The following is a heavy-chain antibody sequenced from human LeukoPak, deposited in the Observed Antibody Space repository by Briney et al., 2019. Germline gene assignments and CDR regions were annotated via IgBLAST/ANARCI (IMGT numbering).Heavy chain of an antibody. Sequence: GASVKVSCKAAGHTFTGYYMFWVRQAPGQGLEWMGRINPNSGGTNYAQKFQGRVTMTRDTSISTAYMELSRLRSDDTAVYYCARGYCSGGSCYSVENWFDPWGQGTLVTVSS. CDR2: INPNSGGT. J-gene: IGHJ5*02. CDR1: GHTFTGYY. CDR3: ARGYCSGGSCYSVENWFDP. D-gene: IGHD2-15*01. V-gene: IGHV1-2*06.